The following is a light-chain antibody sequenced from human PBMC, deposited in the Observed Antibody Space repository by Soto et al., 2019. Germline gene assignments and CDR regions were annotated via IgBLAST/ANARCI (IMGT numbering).Light chain of an antibody. CDR2: EVT. J-gene: IGLJ1*01. CDR1: SIDVGAYNY. Sequence: SALTQFASVSGSPGQSITISCTGTSIDVGAYNYVSWYQQHPGKAPKLMIYEVTNRPSGVSHRFSGSKSGSTASLTISGLQAEDEADYYCSSYTRNTALVFGPGTKVTVL. V-gene: IGLV2-14*01. CDR3: SSYTRNTALV.